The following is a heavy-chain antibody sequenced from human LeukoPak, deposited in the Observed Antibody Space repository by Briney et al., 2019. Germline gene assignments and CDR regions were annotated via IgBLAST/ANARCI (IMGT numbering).Heavy chain of an antibody. V-gene: IGHV3-74*01. J-gene: IGHJ4*02. CDR2: ITSDGSST. Sequence: GGSLRLSCTDSGFTFSHHWMHWVRQAPGKGLEWVSRITSDGSSTSHADSVKGRFTISRDNAKNTLYLQMNSLRAEDTAVYYCSRGVGATDSWGQGTLVTVSS. D-gene: IGHD1-26*01. CDR1: GFTFSHHW. CDR3: SRGVGATDS.